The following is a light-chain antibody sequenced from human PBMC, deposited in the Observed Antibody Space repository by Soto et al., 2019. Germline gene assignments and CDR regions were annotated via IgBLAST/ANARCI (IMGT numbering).Light chain of an antibody. CDR2: AAA. CDR1: QGISSW. CDR3: QEANSCPRR. Sequence: DIPMTQSPSSVSASVGDRVTLTFRATQGISSWLAWYQQKQGKAHKLLIYAAASLQGGVPVRFSGSGSGTDFTLTINNLQPEDLETYYRQEANSCPRRFGPGMKVDIK. V-gene: IGKV1-12*01. J-gene: IGKJ3*01.